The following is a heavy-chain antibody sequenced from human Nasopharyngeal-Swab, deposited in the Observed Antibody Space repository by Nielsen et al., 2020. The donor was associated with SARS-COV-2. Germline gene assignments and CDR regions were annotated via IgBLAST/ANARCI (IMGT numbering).Heavy chain of an antibody. CDR1: GLSVSSNY. Sequence: GGSLRLSCAASGLSVSSNYMSWVRQAPGKGLEWVSIIYPGGSTYYADSVKGRFTISRDSSRNTLYLQMNSLTAEDTAAYYCARDLLSSWRAIGNWYFDLWGRGTLVTVSS. CDR2: IYPGGST. D-gene: IGHD6-13*01. J-gene: IGHJ2*01. V-gene: IGHV3-53*01. CDR3: ARDLLSSWRAIGNWYFDL.